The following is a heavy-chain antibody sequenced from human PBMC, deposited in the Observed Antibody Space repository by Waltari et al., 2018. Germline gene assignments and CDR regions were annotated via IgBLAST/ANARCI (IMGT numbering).Heavy chain of an antibody. J-gene: IGHJ4*02. Sequence: EVQLVESGGGLVQPGGSLRLSCAASGFAFSSYAMSWVRQAPGKGLEWVSGFTGSGGGTYYADSVKGRFTISRDNSRNTLYLQMNSLRVEDTAVYYCTREDQGQPGGYWGQGTLVTVSS. V-gene: IGHV3-23*04. CDR1: GFAFSSYA. CDR3: TREDQGQPGGY. D-gene: IGHD2-2*01. CDR2: FTGSGGGT.